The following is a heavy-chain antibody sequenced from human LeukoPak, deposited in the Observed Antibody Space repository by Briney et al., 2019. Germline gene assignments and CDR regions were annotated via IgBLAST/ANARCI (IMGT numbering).Heavy chain of an antibody. V-gene: IGHV4-39*07. CDR2: IYYSGST. CDR1: GGSISSSSYY. D-gene: IGHD2-2*01. Sequence: SETLSLTCTVSGGSISSSSYYWGWIRQPPGKGLEWIGSIYYSGSTYYNPSLKSRVTISVDTSKNQFSLKLSSVTVADTAVYYCARVGDIVVVPAAIPNWFDPWGQGTLVTVSS. CDR3: ARVGDIVVVPAAIPNWFDP. J-gene: IGHJ5*02.